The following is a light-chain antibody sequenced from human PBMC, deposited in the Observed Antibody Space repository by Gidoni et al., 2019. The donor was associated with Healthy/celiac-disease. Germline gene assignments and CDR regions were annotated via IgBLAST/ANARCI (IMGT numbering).Light chain of an antibody. CDR3: QQSYSTPIT. V-gene: IGKV1-39*01. Sequence: DIQMTQSPSSLSASVGDRVTITCRASQSISSYLNWYKQKPGKAPKILIYAASSLQSGVPSSFSGSGSGTDFTLTISRLQPEDFATYYCQQSYSTPITFGQGTRLEIK. CDR2: AAS. CDR1: QSISSY. J-gene: IGKJ5*01.